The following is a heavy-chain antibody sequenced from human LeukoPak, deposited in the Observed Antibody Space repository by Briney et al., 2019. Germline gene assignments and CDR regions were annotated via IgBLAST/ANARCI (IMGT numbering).Heavy chain of an antibody. CDR1: GYSFTAYY. CDR3: ARRHYGGAYDI. D-gene: IGHD4-17*01. J-gene: IGHJ3*02. Sequence: ASVKVSCKASGYSFTAYYMHWVRQAPGQGLEYMRWINPNSGGTNSSQKFQDRVTLTRDTSISTAYMELSSLRSNDTAIFYCARRHYGGAYDIWGQGTAVTVSS. CDR2: INPNSGGT. V-gene: IGHV1-2*02.